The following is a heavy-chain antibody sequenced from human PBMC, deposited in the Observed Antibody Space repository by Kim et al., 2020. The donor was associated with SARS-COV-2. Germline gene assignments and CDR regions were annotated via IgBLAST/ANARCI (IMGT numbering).Heavy chain of an antibody. V-gene: IGHV3-23*01. CDR3: AKLDTSPMITAALDA. Sequence: GGSLRLSCAASGFTFSSYAMSWVRQAPGKGLEWVSAISGSGGSTYYADSVKGRFTISRDNSKNTLYLQMNSLRAEDTAVYYCAKLDTSPMITAALDAWGQGTLVTVSS. D-gene: IGHD3-16*01. CDR1: GFTFSSYA. CDR2: ISGSGGST. J-gene: IGHJ5*02.